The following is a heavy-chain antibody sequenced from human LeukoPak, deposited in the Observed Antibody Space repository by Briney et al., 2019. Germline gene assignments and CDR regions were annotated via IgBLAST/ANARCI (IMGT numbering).Heavy chain of an antibody. J-gene: IGHJ6*03. D-gene: IGHD3-3*01. Sequence: SETLSLTCTVSGGSISSGSYYWSWIRQPAGKGLEWIGRIYTSGSTNYNPSLKSRVTISVDTSKNQFSLKLSSVTAADTAVYFWSRNAGPITIFGGGHYYYYLGVWGKGNTGTVSS. CDR3: SRNAGPITIFGGGHYYYYLGV. CDR1: GGSISSGSYY. V-gene: IGHV4-61*02. CDR2: IYTSGST.